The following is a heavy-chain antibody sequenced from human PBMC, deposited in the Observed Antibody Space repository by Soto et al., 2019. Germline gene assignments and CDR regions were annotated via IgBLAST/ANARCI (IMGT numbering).Heavy chain of an antibody. D-gene: IGHD3-10*01. CDR1: GYSFSNYW. V-gene: IGHV5-51*01. J-gene: IGHJ6*02. CDR3: ARIMVRGVITYSRDYHGMDV. CDR2: IFPRDSDT. Sequence: GESLKISCKGSGYSFSNYWIGWVRQMPGKGLEWMGIIFPRDSDTRYSPSFQGQVTISADKSISTAYLQWSSLKASDTAMYYCARIMVRGVITYSRDYHGMDVWGQGTTVTVSS.